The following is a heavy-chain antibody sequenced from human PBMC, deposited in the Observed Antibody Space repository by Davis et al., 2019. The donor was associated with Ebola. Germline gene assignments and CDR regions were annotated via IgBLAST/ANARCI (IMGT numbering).Heavy chain of an antibody. CDR1: GFSVSDSY. Sequence: PGGSLRLSCAVSGFSVSDSYMHWVRQAPGKGLEWVSVLYSSGSTTYYAHSVQGRFTISRDNSKNTLYLQMDSLRAEDTAVYYCARDGGAARQLDYWGQGTLVTVSS. D-gene: IGHD6-6*01. V-gene: IGHV3-53*01. CDR2: LYSSGSTT. CDR3: ARDGGAARQLDY. J-gene: IGHJ4*02.